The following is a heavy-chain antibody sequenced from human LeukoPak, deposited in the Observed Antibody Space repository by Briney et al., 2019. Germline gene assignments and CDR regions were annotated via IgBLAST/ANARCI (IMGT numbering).Heavy chain of an antibody. D-gene: IGHD6-13*01. V-gene: IGHV3-33*01. CDR3: ARVFGAATGPERLDY. J-gene: IGHJ4*02. CDR2: IWYDGSNK. Sequence: GGSLRLSCVASGFTFSSYGMHWVRQAPGKGLEWVAVIWYDGSNKYYADSVKGRFTISRDDSKNTLYPQMNSLRAEDTAVYFCARVFGAATGPERLDYRGQGTLVTASS. CDR1: GFTFSSYG.